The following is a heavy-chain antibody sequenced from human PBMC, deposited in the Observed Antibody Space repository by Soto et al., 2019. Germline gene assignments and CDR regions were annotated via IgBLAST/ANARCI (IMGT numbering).Heavy chain of an antibody. V-gene: IGHV1-2*02. D-gene: IGHD6-19*01. Sequence: QVQLVQSGAEVKKPGASVKVSCKASGDAFNDHDYMHWVRQAPGQGPEWMGCINPVNGGTYYSQKFQGRGTMTRDTSISTGYMELSSLTADDPAVYYCARVSSGWHVDYWGQGTRVAVSS. J-gene: IGHJ4*02. CDR1: GDAFNDHDY. CDR2: INPVNGGT. CDR3: ARVSSGWHVDY.